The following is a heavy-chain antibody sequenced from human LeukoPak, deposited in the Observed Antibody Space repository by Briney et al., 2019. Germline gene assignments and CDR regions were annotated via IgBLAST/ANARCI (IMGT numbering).Heavy chain of an antibody. J-gene: IGHJ4*02. CDR2: IWYDGSNK. CDR1: GFTFSSYG. Sequence: PGGSLRLSCAASGFTFSSYGMHWVRQAPGKGLEWVAVIWYDGSNKYYADSVKGRFTISRDNSKNTLYLQMNSLRAEDTAMYYCARVGDYGDYFDYWGQGTLVTVSS. CDR3: ARVGDYGDYFDY. D-gene: IGHD4-17*01. V-gene: IGHV3-33*01.